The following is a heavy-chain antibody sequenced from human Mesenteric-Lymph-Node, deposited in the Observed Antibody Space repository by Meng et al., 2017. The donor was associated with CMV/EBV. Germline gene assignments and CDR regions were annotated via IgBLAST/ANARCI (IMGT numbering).Heavy chain of an antibody. CDR2: IYPADSDT. D-gene: IGHD6-19*01. CDR3: ARRRDSSGWSFDP. CDR1: GSSFTSYW. J-gene: IGHJ5*02. V-gene: IGHV5-51*01. Sequence: CKASGSSFTSYWIGWVRQMPGKGLEWMGIIYPADSDTRYSPSFQGQVTISADKSISTAYLQWSSLKASDTAMYYCARRRDSSGWSFDPWGQGTLVTVSS.